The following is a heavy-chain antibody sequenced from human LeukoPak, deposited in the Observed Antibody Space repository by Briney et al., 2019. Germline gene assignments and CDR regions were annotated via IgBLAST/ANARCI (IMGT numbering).Heavy chain of an antibody. J-gene: IGHJ4*02. CDR2: INSEGSST. CDR1: GFTFSNYW. Sequence: GGSLRLSCAASGFTFSNYWMHWVRQAPGKGPEWVSRINSEGSSTSYADSVKGRFIISRDNAKNTLSLQMNSLRAEDTAVYFCARAYCGTDCYSRAMDYWGRGTLVTVSS. V-gene: IGHV3-74*01. D-gene: IGHD2-21*02. CDR3: ARAYCGTDCYSRAMDY.